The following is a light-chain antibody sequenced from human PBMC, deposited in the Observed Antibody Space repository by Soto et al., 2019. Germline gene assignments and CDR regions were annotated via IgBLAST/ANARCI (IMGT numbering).Light chain of an antibody. CDR2: GAS. J-gene: IGKJ4*01. CDR1: QNIHTN. Sequence: ILMTQSPATLSVSPGERATLSWRAGQNIHTNLAWYQVKPDQAPRLLIYGASARANGIPDRFSGSGSGTDFTLTIRRVEPEDFAVYYCQQYGSSYQATFGGGTKVDI. V-gene: IGKV3-20*01. CDR3: QQYGSSYQAT.